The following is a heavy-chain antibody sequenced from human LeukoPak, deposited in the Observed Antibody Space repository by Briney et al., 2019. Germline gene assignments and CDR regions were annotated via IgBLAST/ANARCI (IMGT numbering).Heavy chain of an antibody. V-gene: IGHV4-34*01. CDR3: ARDFTENLDFDC. Sequence: PSETLSLTCAVYGGSFSGYYWSWIRQPPGKGLEWIGEINHSGSTNYNPSLKSRVTISVDTSKNQFSLKLSSVTAADTAVYYCARDFTENLDFDCWGQGTRVTVSS. CDR2: INHSGST. CDR1: GGSFSGYY. D-gene: IGHD1-7*01. J-gene: IGHJ4*02.